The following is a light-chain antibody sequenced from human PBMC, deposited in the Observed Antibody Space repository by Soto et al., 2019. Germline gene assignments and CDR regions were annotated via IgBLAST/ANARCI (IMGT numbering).Light chain of an antibody. CDR3: QQYGSSHPWT. V-gene: IGKV3-20*01. J-gene: IGKJ1*01. CDR1: ESVSSGY. CDR2: GAS. Sequence: EIVLTQSPGTLSLSPGERATLSCWASESVSSGYLAWYQQKPGQAPRLLIYGASSRATGIPDRFRGSGSGTDFTLTISRLEHDDFAAYYCQQYGSSHPWTFGQGTKVDIK.